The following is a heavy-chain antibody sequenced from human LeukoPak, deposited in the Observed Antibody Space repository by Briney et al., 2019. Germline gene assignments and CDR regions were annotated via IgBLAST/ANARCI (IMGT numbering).Heavy chain of an antibody. J-gene: IGHJ6*04. V-gene: IGHV3-48*04. CDR2: ISSSGSTI. CDR1: GFTFSSYG. D-gene: IGHD3-10*02. Sequence: PGGSLRLSCAASGFTFSSYGMHWVRQAPGKGLEWVSYISSSGSTIYYADCVKGRFTISRDNAKNSLYLQMNSLRAEDTAVYYCAELGITMIGGVWGKGTTVTISS. CDR3: AELGITMIGGV.